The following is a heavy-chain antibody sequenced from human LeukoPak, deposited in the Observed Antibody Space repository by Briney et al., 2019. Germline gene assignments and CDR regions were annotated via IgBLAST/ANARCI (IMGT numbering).Heavy chain of an antibody. D-gene: IGHD6-6*01. J-gene: IGHJ4*02. CDR1: GGSISSSSYY. CDR2: IYYSGST. Sequence: SETLSLTCTVSGGSISSSSYYWSWIRQPPGKGLEWIGYIYYSGSTNYNPSLKSRVTISVDTSKNQFSLKLSSVTAADTAVYYCARGGGYEYSSSPHDYWGQGTLVTVSS. CDR3: ARGGGYEYSSSPHDY. V-gene: IGHV4-61*01.